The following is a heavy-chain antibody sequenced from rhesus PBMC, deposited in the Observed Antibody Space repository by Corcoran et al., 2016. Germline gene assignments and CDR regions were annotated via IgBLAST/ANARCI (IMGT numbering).Heavy chain of an antibody. Sequence: QVTLKESGPALVKPTQTLTLTCTFSGFSLTTSGMGVGWIRQPPGKALEWLALIYWDDDKRYSTALKSRRTSSKDTSKNQVVLTMTNMDPVDTATYYCARGGCSGIYCVYYFDYWGQGVLVTVSS. J-gene: IGHJ4*01. CDR3: ARGGCSGIYCVYYFDY. CDR2: IYWDDDK. CDR1: GFSLTTSGMG. D-gene: IGHD2-27*01. V-gene: IGHV2-174*01.